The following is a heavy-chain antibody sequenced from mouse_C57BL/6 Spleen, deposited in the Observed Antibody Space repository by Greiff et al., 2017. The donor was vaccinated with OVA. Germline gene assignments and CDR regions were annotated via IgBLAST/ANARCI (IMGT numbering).Heavy chain of an antibody. CDR1: GYTFTDYN. Sequence: EVKLVESGPELVKPGASVKIPCKASGYTFTDYNMDWVKQSHGKSLEWIGDINPNNGGTIYNQKFKGKATLTVDKSSSTAYMELRSLTSEDTAVYYCARDSSGYDYWGQGTTLTVSS. CDR2: INPNNGGT. CDR3: ARDSSGYDY. D-gene: IGHD3-2*02. V-gene: IGHV1-18*01. J-gene: IGHJ2*01.